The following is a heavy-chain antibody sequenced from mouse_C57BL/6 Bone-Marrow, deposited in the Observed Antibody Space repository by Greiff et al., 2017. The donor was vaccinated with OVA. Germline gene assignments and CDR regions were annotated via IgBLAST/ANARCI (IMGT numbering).Heavy chain of an antibody. CDR2: IWRGGST. V-gene: IGHV2-5*01. Sequence: QVQLKESGPGLVQPSQSLSITCTVSGFSLTSYGVHWVRQSPGKGLEWLGVIWRGGSTDYNAAFMSRLSITKDNSKSQVFFKMNSLQADDTAIYYCAKKGTVVANYYAMDYWGQGTSVTVSS. D-gene: IGHD1-1*01. CDR3: AKKGTVVANYYAMDY. J-gene: IGHJ4*01. CDR1: GFSLTSYG.